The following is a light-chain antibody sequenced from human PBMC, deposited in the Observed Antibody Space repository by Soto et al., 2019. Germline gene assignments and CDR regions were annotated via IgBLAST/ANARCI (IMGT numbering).Light chain of an antibody. CDR3: QQYNNWPPLT. V-gene: IGKV3D-15*01. Sequence: EIVMTQSPATLSVSPGERATLSCRASQSVSNNLAWYQQKPGQAPRLLIFGASTRATGIPAWFSGSGSGTDFTLTISSLQSEDFAVYYCQQYNNWPPLTFGGGTKVEIK. CDR2: GAS. CDR1: QSVSNN. J-gene: IGKJ4*01.